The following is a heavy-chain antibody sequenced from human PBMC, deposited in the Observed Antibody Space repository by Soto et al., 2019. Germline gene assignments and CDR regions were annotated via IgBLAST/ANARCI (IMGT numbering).Heavy chain of an antibody. D-gene: IGHD6-19*01. J-gene: IGHJ6*03. CDR1: GFTFSNAW. Sequence: GGSLRLSCAASGFTFSNAWMSWVRQAPGKGLEWVGHIKSKTDGGTTDYAAPVKGRFTISRDDSKNTLYLQMNSLKTEDTAVYYCITGSPIAVAGPDYYYYMDVWGKGTTVTVSS. CDR3: ITGSPIAVAGPDYYYYMDV. CDR2: IKSKTDGGTT. V-gene: IGHV3-15*01.